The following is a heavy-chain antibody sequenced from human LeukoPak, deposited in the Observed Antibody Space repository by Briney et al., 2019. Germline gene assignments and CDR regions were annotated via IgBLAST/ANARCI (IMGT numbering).Heavy chain of an antibody. J-gene: IGHJ4*02. CDR1: GFTFSTYA. V-gene: IGHV3-23*01. CDR2: IGDSGGT. D-gene: IGHD3-10*01. Sequence: PGGSLRLSCAASGFTFSTYAMSWVRQAPGKGLEWVSGIGDSGGTYYTDSVKGRFTISRDNAKNTLYLQMNTLRAEDTAVYYCVKMVRGVISTFHYWGQGTLVTVSS. CDR3: VKMVRGVISTFHY.